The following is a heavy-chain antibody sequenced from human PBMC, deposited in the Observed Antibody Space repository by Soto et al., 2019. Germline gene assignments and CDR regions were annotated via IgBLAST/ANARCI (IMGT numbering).Heavy chain of an antibody. D-gene: IGHD6-25*01. Sequence: PGESLKISCNGSGYTFTAYCIGLVLQMPGKGLEWMGIIYPGDSDTRYSPSFQGQVTISADKSISTAYLQWSSLKASDTAMFYCARGGYSGNSKDPFYIWGPGTMVTVSS. J-gene: IGHJ3*02. CDR3: ARGGYSGNSKDPFYI. CDR2: IYPGDSDT. V-gene: IGHV5-51*01. CDR1: GYTFTAYC.